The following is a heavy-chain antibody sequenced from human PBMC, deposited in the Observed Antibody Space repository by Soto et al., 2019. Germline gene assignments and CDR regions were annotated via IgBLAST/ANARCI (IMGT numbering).Heavy chain of an antibody. D-gene: IGHD6-19*01. CDR1: GGSISSGGYY. J-gene: IGHJ6*02. CDR2: MYHSGSN. CDR3: ARDFTDSSGPTLGMDV. V-gene: IGHV4-31*01. Sequence: SETLSLTCTVSGGSISSGGYYWSWIRQHPGKGLEWIGYMYHSGSNYYNQSLKSQVNISVNTSKKQIYLKLSTVTAADTAVYYCARDFTDSSGPTLGMDVWGQGTTVT.